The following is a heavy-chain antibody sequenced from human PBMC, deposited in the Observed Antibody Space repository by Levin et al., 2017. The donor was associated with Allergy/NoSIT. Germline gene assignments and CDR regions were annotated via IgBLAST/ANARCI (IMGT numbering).Heavy chain of an antibody. V-gene: IGHV4-39*01. Sequence: SETLSLTCTVSGGSISSSSYYWGWIRQPPGKGLEWIGSIYYSGSTYYNPSLKSRVTISVDTSKNQFSLKLSSVTAADTAVYYCARSRTVTRYASQDYWGQGTLVTVSS. J-gene: IGHJ4*02. CDR2: IYYSGST. CDR3: ARSRTVTRYASQDY. D-gene: IGHD4-17*01. CDR1: GGSISSSSYY.